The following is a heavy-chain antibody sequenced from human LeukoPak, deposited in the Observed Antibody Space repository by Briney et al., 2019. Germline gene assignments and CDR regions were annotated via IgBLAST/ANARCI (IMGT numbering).Heavy chain of an antibody. CDR2: IKQDGSEK. D-gene: IGHD2-15*01. CDR1: GLTFSSYA. Sequence: PGGSLRLSCAASGLTFSSYAMSWVRQAPGKGLEWVANIKQDGSEKYYVDSVKGRFTISRDNAKNSLYLQMNSLRAEDTAVYYCARTELDGYCSGGSCYSGHWGQGTLVTVSS. V-gene: IGHV3-7*01. CDR3: ARTELDGYCSGGSCYSGH. J-gene: IGHJ4*02.